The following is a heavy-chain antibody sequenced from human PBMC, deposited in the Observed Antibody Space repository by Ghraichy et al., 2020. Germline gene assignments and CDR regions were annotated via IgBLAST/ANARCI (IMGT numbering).Heavy chain of an antibody. V-gene: IGHV3-23*01. J-gene: IGHJ6*04. D-gene: IGHD3-16*01. CDR3: AKDPGREVHLGELVPDV. CDR1: GFTFSSYA. CDR2: ISGSGGST. Sequence: GGSLRLSCAASGFTFSSYAMSWVRQAPGKGLEWVSAISGSGGSTYYADSVKGRFTISRDNSKNTLYLQMNSLRAEDTAVYYCAKDPGREVHLGELVPDVWGKGTTVTVSS.